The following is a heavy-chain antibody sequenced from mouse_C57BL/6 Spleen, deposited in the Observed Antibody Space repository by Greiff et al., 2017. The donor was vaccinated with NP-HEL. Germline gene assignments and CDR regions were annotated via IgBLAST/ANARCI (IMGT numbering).Heavy chain of an antibody. J-gene: IGHJ3*01. CDR1: GYTFTDYY. D-gene: IGHD1-1*01. CDR2: IYPGSGNT. Sequence: VKLVESGAELVRPGASVKLSCKASGYTFTDYYINWVKQRPGQGLEWIARIYPGSGNTYYNEKFKGKATMTAEKSSSTAYMQLSSLTSEDSAVYFCARDLYYYGSSFAGWGTGTLVTVAA. V-gene: IGHV1-76*01. CDR3: ARDLYYYGSSFAG.